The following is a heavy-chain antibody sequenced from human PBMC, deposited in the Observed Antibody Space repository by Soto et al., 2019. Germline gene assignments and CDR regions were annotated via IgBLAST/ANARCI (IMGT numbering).Heavy chain of an antibody. Sequence: SETLSLTCTVSGYSISSGFYWGWIRQPPGKGLEWIGSGYHRGTSYYNPSLQSRVSIYMDTSKNQFSLRLASVTAADTAVYYCARGGGYDSFDFWGQGIQVTVSS. CDR2: GYHRGTS. V-gene: IGHV4-38-2*02. D-gene: IGHD2-15*01. J-gene: IGHJ4*02. CDR1: GYSISSGFY. CDR3: ARGGGYDSFDF.